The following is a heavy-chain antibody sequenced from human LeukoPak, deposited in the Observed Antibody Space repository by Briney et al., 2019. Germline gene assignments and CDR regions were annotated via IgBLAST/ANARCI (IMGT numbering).Heavy chain of an antibody. J-gene: IGHJ4*02. V-gene: IGHV1-2*02. D-gene: IGHD3-16*01. CDR1: GYTFTGFH. Sequence: ASVKVSCKASGYTFTGFHIHWVRQAPGQGLEYMGWINPNSGGTNYAQKFQGRVTMTRDMSISTAYMELSSLRFDDTAVYYCTTSPGDPFDYWGQGTLVTVSS. CDR3: TTSPGDPFDY. CDR2: INPNSGGT.